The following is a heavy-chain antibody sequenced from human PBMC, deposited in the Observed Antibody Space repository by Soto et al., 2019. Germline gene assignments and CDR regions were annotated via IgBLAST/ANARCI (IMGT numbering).Heavy chain of an antibody. Sequence: GGSLRLSCAASGFTFSSYGMHWVRQAPGKGLEWVAVISYDGSNKYYADSVKGRFTISRDNSKNTLYLQMNSLRTEDTAVYYCAKDQWLPHYYDFRSGYYTGIDYWGQGTLVTVSS. CDR1: GFTFSSYG. D-gene: IGHD3-3*01. V-gene: IGHV3-30*18. CDR3: AKDQWLPHYYDFRSGYYTGIDY. CDR2: ISYDGSNK. J-gene: IGHJ4*02.